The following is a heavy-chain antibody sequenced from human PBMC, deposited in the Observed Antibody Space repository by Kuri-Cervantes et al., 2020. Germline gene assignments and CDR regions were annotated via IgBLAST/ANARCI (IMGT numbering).Heavy chain of an antibody. D-gene: IGHD3-10*01. CDR2: INHSGDT. V-gene: IGHV4-34*01. J-gene: IGHJ1*01. Sequence: SETLSLTCAVYGGSFSGYYWSWIRQPPGKGLEWIGEINHSGDTNYIPSLKSQVTISLDTSKNQFSLKMNSVTAADTAVYFCARGGMTMVRGVDRSFQHWGQGTLVTVSS. CDR1: GGSFSGYY. CDR3: ARGGMTMVRGVDRSFQH.